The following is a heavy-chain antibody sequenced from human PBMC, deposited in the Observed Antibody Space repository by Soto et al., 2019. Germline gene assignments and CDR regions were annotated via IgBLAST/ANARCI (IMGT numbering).Heavy chain of an antibody. V-gene: IGHV1-69*13. J-gene: IGHJ3*02. Sequence: GASVEVSCKASGGTFSSYAISWVRQAPGQGLEWMGGIIPIFGTANYAQKFQGRVTITADESTSTAYMELSSLRSEDTAVYYCARDGGYCSSTSPRDCGAFDIWGQGTMVTVSS. D-gene: IGHD2-2*01. CDR2: IIPIFGTA. CDR1: GGTFSSYA. CDR3: ARDGGYCSSTSPRDCGAFDI.